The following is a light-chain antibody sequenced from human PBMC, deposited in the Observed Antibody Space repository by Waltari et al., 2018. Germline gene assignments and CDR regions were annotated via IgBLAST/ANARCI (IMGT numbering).Light chain of an antibody. CDR3: QKYNGAPKM. CDR2: GAS. Sequence: DIQMTQSPSSLSASVGDRVTITFRASQGIDNYLAWYQQKPGKVPKLLIYGASTLQSGVSSRFSGSGSGTEFTLTISSLQPEDVASYYCQKYNGAPKMFGQGTKVEVK. CDR1: QGIDNY. V-gene: IGKV1-27*01. J-gene: IGKJ1*01.